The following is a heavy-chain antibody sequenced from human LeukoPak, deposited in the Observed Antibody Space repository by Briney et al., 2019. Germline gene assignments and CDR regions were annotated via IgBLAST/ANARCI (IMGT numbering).Heavy chain of an antibody. V-gene: IGHV3-21*01. Sequence: GGSLRLSCAASGFTFSSYSMSWVRQAPGKRLEWVSSISSSSSYIYYADSVKGRFTISRDNAKNSLYLQMNSLRAEDTAVYYCARDAVAGTLRYYYYMDVWGKGTTVTVSS. J-gene: IGHJ6*03. D-gene: IGHD6-19*01. CDR3: ARDAVAGTLRYYYYMDV. CDR1: GFTFSSYS. CDR2: ISSSSSYI.